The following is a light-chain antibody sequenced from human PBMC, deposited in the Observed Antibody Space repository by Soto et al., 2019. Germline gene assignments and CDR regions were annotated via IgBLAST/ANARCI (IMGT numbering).Light chain of an antibody. J-gene: IGKJ2*01. CDR1: QSVNQK. V-gene: IGKV3-15*01. CDR2: VAS. Sequence: EIVLTQSPATLSVSPGERATLSCRASQSVNQKLGWYQQKPGQAPRLLIYVASYRATGIPARFSGSRSGTEYTLTISNLQAEDFAVYYCQQFNNWPHTFGQGTKVDIK. CDR3: QQFNNWPHT.